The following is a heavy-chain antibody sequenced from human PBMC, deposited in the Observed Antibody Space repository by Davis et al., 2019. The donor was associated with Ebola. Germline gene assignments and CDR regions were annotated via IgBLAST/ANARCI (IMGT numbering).Heavy chain of an antibody. Sequence: MPSETLSLTCTVSGGSVSSGSYYWSWIRQPPGKGLEWIGYIYYSGSTNYNPSLKSRVTISVDTSKNQFSLKLSSVTAADTAVYYCARARYSSGWYVREGWFDPWGQGTLVTVSS. V-gene: IGHV4-61*01. CDR3: ARARYSSGWYVREGWFDP. D-gene: IGHD6-19*01. CDR1: GGSVSSGSYY. J-gene: IGHJ5*02. CDR2: IYYSGST.